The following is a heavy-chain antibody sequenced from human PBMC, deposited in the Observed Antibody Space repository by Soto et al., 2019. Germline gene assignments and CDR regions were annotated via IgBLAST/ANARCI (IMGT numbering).Heavy chain of an antibody. CDR3: AKDRGYCNGGSCYSLDY. Sequence: GGSLRLSCAASGFTFSSYGMHWVRQAPGKGLEWVAVISYDGSNKYYADSVKGRFTIFRDNSKNTLYLQMNSLRAEDTAVYYCAKDRGYCNGGSCYSLDYWGQGTLVTVSS. CDR2: ISYDGSNK. D-gene: IGHD2-15*01. CDR1: GFTFSSYG. V-gene: IGHV3-30*18. J-gene: IGHJ4*02.